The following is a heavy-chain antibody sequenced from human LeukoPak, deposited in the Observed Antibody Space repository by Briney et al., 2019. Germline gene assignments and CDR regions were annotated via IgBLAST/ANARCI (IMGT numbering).Heavy chain of an antibody. D-gene: IGHD3-22*01. CDR1: GFTFSSYG. J-gene: IGHJ4*02. Sequence: GGSLRLSCAASGFTFSSYGMHWVRQAPGKGLEWVAVIWYDGSNKYYADSVKGRFTNSRDNSKNTLYLQMNSLRAEDTAVYYCAREGSSGYYFDYWGQGTLVTVSS. CDR2: IWYDGSNK. V-gene: IGHV3-33*01. CDR3: AREGSSGYYFDY.